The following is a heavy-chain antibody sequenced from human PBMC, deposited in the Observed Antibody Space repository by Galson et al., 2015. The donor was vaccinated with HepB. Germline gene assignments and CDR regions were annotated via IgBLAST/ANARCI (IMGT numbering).Heavy chain of an antibody. CDR3: AKVLSVYGDSWVWDLSS. CDR2: IWFDGTKK. J-gene: IGHJ4*02. CDR1: GFTFSSYG. D-gene: IGHD4-17*01. V-gene: IGHV3-33*06. Sequence: SLRLSCAASGFTFSSYGMHWVRQAPGKGLEWVAVIWFDGTKKYYADSVKGRFTISRDNSKNTLYLQMNSLRDEDTAVYYCAKVLSVYGDSWVWDLSSWGQGALVTVSS.